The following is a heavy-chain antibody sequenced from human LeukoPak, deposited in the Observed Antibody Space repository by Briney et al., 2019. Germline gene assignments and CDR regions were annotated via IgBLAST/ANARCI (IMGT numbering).Heavy chain of an antibody. Sequence: GESLKISLTGPGYRFTIYWIAEVRQMPGKGLEWMGRIDPSDSYTNYSPSFQGHVTISADKSISTAYLQWSSLKASDTAMYYCARIVRGVIEPWFDPWGQGTLVTVSS. CDR3: ARIVRGVIEPWFDP. D-gene: IGHD3-10*01. CDR1: GYRFTIYW. V-gene: IGHV5-10-1*01. CDR2: IDPSDSYT. J-gene: IGHJ5*02.